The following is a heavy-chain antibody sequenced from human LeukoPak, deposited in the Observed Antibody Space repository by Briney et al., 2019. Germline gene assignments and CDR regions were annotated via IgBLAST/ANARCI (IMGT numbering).Heavy chain of an antibody. CDR3: ATDIAVFDAFDI. Sequence: ASVKVSCKVSGYTLTELSMHWVRQAPGKGLERMGGFDPEDGETIYAQKFQGRVTMTEDTSTDTAYMELSSLRSEDTAVYYCATDIAVFDAFDIWGQGTMVTVSS. V-gene: IGHV1-24*01. J-gene: IGHJ3*02. CDR2: FDPEDGET. D-gene: IGHD6-19*01. CDR1: GYTLTELS.